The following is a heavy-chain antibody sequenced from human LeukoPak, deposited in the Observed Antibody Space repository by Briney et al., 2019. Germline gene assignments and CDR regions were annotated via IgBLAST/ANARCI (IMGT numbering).Heavy chain of an antibody. J-gene: IGHJ4*02. V-gene: IGHV3-21*01. Sequence: GGSLRLSCAASVFTFSSYSMNWVRRAPGKGLEWVSSISSSSSYICYADSVKGRFTISRDNAKNSLYLQMNSLRAEDTAVYYCARGGYCSSTSCYLDYWGQGTLVTVSS. CDR2: ISSSSSYI. CDR3: ARGGYCSSTSCYLDY. CDR1: VFTFSSYS. D-gene: IGHD2-2*01.